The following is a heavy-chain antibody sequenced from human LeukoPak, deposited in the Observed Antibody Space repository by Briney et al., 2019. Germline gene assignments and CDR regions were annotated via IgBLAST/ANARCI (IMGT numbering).Heavy chain of an antibody. Sequence: SQTPSLTCAISGDSVSSNTAAWYWIRQSPSRGLEWLGRTYYRSKWTYEYAESVRRRITINVDTSKNQFSLHLNSVTPDDTAGYYCARDPSDDQCFDCWGQGTLVTVSS. CDR3: ARDPSDDQCFDC. CDR2: TYYRSKWTY. D-gene: IGHD3-3*01. CDR1: GDSVSSNTAA. V-gene: IGHV6-1*01. J-gene: IGHJ5*01.